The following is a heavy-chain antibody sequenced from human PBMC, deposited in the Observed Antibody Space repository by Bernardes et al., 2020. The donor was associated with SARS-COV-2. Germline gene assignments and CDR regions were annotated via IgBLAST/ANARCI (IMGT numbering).Heavy chain of an antibody. CDR1: GGSISSSSYY. Sequence: SETLSLTCTVSGGSISSSSYYWGWIRQPPGKGLEWIGSIYYSGSTYYNPSLKSRVTISVDTSKNQFSLKLSSVTAADTAVYYCASHIMASITIFGVVRAGNWFDPWGQGTLVTVSS. CDR2: IYYSGST. J-gene: IGHJ5*02. CDR3: ASHIMASITIFGVVRAGNWFDP. D-gene: IGHD3-3*01. V-gene: IGHV4-39*01.